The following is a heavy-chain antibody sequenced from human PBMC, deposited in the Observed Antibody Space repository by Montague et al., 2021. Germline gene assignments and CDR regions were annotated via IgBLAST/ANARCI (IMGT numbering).Heavy chain of an antibody. J-gene: IGHJ4*02. V-gene: IGHV4-59*08. CDR1: GGSISEFY. D-gene: IGHD3-10*01. Sequence: SKTLSLTCTVTGGSISEFYWSWIRQSPEKGLEWIGYIYDSGTTNYNPSLKSRVTIPADTSMNQFSLNLRSVTAADTAVYFCARRRGIRAPFDYWGQGTLVTVSS. CDR3: ARRRGIRAPFDY. CDR2: IYDSGTT.